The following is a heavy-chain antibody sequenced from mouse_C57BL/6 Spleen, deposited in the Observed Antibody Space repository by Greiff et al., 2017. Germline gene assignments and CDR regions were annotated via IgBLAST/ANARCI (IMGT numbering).Heavy chain of an antibody. CDR1: GYTFTDYN. CDR3: ARCQYYCSSYWYFDV. V-gene: IGHV1-18*01. Sequence: VQLKQSGPELVKPGASVKLPCKASGYTFTDYNMDWVKQSHGKSLAWIGDINPNNGGTIYNQKFKGKATLTVDKSSSTAYLELRSLTSEDTAVYYCARCQYYCSSYWYFDVWGTGTTVTVSS. CDR2: INPNNGGT. D-gene: IGHD1-1*01. J-gene: IGHJ1*03.